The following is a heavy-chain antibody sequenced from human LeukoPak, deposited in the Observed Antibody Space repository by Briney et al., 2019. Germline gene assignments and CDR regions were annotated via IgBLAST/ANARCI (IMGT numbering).Heavy chain of an antibody. CDR2: IYHSGST. CDR3: ARGGGAWFDP. Sequence: SETLSLTCAVSGGSISSGGYSWSWIRQPPGKGLEWIGYIYHSGSTYYNPSLKSRVTISVDRSKNQFSLKLSSVTAADTAVYYCARGGGAWFDPWGQGTLVTVSS. J-gene: IGHJ5*02. CDR1: GGSISSGGYS. V-gene: IGHV4-30-2*01. D-gene: IGHD3-10*01.